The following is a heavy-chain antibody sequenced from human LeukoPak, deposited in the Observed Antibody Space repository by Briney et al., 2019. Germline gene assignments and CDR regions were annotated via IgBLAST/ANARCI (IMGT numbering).Heavy chain of an antibody. J-gene: IGHJ4*02. D-gene: IGHD5-12*01. CDR1: GGSFISGGYS. CDR3: ACRGLREYYFDH. CDR2: IYHSGST. V-gene: IGHV4-30-2*01. Sequence: PSETLSLTCAVSGGSFISGGYSWSWLRQPPGKGLEWIGYIYHSGSTYNNPSLESRVTISVDRSKNKFSLKLRSVTAADTAVYYCACRGLREYYFDHWGQGTLVTASS.